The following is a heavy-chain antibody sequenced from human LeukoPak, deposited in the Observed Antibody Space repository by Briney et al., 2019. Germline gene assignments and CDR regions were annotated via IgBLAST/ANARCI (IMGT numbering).Heavy chain of an antibody. D-gene: IGHD5-18*01. CDR2: IHHSGRT. CDR3: AGLYSYGYYYYYYMDV. J-gene: IGHJ6*03. Sequence: SETLSLTCTVSGYSISSDYYWGWIRQPPGKGLEWIGSIHHSGRTYYNPSLKSRVTISVDTSKNQFSLKLSSVTAADTAVYYCAGLYSYGYYYYYYMDVWGKGTTVTISS. CDR1: GYSISSDYY. V-gene: IGHV4-38-2*02.